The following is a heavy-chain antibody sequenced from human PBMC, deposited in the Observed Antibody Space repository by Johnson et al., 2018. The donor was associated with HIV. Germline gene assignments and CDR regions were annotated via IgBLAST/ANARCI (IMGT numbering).Heavy chain of an antibody. CDR3: TTGLPGATYDAFDI. CDR1: GFTFSNAW. V-gene: IGHV3-15*01. Sequence: VQLVESGGGLVKPGGSLRLSCAASGFTFSNAWMSWVRQAPGKGLEWIGRIKGKIDGGTTDYDVPVKGRFTISRDNSKNTLYLQMNSLKTEDTAVYYCTTGLPGATYDAFDIWGQGTMVTVSS. CDR2: IKGKIDGGTT. D-gene: IGHD5-12*01. J-gene: IGHJ3*02.